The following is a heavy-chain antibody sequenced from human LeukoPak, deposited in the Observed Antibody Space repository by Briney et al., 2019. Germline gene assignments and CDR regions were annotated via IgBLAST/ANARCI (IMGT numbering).Heavy chain of an antibody. D-gene: IGHD2-15*01. CDR2: IYYSGST. CDR3: ARDPVVVAALLPSYGMDV. J-gene: IGHJ6*02. CDR1: GGSISSGDYY. V-gene: IGHV4-30-4*01. Sequence: PSQTLSLTCTVSGGSISSGDYYWSWIRQPPGKGLEWIGYIYYSGSTYYNPSLKSRVTISVDTSKNQFSLKLSSVTAADTAVYYCARDPVVVAALLPSYGMDVWGQGTTVTVSS.